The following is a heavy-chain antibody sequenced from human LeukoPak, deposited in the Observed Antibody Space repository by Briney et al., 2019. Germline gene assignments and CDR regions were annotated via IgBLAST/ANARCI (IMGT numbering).Heavy chain of an antibody. Sequence: GGSLRLSCAASEFTFSSHSMNWVRQAPGKGREGVSYISSSSRTIYYAESVKGRFSISRDNAKNSLYLQMNSLRAEDTAVYYCARGRSGGSYYFDYWGQGTLVTVSS. V-gene: IGHV3-48*01. J-gene: IGHJ4*02. CDR3: ARGRSGGSYYFDY. D-gene: IGHD1-26*01. CDR2: ISSSSRTI. CDR1: EFTFSSHS.